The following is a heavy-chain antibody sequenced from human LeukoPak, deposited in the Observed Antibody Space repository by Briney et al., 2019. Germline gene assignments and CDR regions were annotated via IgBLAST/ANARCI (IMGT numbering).Heavy chain of an antibody. CDR2: ISYDGSNK. Sequence: VAVISYDGSNKYYADSVKGRFTISRDNSKNTLYLQMNSLRAEDTAVYYRATLTGAYNWFDPWGQGTLVTVSS. V-gene: IGHV3-30-3*01. J-gene: IGHJ5*02. D-gene: IGHD1-20*01. CDR3: ATLTGAYNWFDP.